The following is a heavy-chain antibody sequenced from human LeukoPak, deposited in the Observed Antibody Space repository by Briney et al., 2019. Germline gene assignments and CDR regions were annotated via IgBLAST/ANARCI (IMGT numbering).Heavy chain of an antibody. CDR1: GYTFTSYD. CDR2: MNPNSGNT. D-gene: IGHD3-22*01. CDR3: ARGLHYESSGYYWGVDYNYYMDV. V-gene: IGHV1-8*01. Sequence: ASVKVSCKASGYTFTSYDINWVRQATGQGLDWMGWMNPNSGNTGYAHKFQGGVTMTRHTSIRTDYIELSGLRDEDTHVYILARGLHYESSGYYWGVDYNYYMDVWGKGTTVTISS. J-gene: IGHJ6*03.